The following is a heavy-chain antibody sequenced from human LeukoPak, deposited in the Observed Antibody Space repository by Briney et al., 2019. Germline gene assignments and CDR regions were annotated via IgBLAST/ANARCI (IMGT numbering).Heavy chain of an antibody. D-gene: IGHD3-22*01. Sequence: ASVKVSCKASGYTFTDYYMHWVRQAPGQGLEWMGWISPNSGGANYAQKFQGRVTMTRDTSISTAYTELSRLRSDDTAVYYCARGIHYYDSSGMADPWGQGTLVTVSS. V-gene: IGHV1-2*02. CDR2: ISPNSGGA. CDR1: GYTFTDYY. J-gene: IGHJ5*02. CDR3: ARGIHYYDSSGMADP.